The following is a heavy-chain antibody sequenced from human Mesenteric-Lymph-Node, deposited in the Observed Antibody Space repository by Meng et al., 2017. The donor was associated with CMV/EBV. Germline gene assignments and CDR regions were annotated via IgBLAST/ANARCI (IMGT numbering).Heavy chain of an antibody. CDR1: GFTFSSYW. J-gene: IGHJ4*02. Sequence: GESLKISCAASGFTFSSYWMSWVRQAPGKGLEWVANIKQDGSEKYYVDSVKGRFTISRDNAKNSLYLQMNSLRAEDTAVYYCARTYYDFWSGYFAGYYYFDYWGQGTLVTVSS. CDR2: IKQDGSEK. CDR3: ARTYYDFWSGYFAGYYYFDY. D-gene: IGHD3-3*01. V-gene: IGHV3-7*01.